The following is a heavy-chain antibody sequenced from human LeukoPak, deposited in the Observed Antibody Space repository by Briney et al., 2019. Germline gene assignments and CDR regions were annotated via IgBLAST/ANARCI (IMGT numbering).Heavy chain of an antibody. J-gene: IGHJ3*02. D-gene: IGHD2-2*02. CDR2: IYWNDDK. CDR1: GFSLSTSGVG. CDR3: ARGYCSSTGCYTFDI. Sequence: SGPTLVNPTQTLTLTCTFSGFSLSTSGVGVGWIRQPPGKALEWLALIYWNDDKRDSPSLKSRLTITKDTSKNQVVLTMTNMDPVDTATYYCARGYCSSTGCYTFDIWGQGTMATVSS. V-gene: IGHV2-5*01.